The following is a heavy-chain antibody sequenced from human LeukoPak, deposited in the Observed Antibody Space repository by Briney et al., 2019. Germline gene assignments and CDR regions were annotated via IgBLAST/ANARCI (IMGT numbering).Heavy chain of an antibody. CDR2: IYYSGST. D-gene: IGHD1-7*01. V-gene: IGHV4-39*02. CDR3: AREFRHNWNYGYYYYYMDV. J-gene: IGHJ6*03. CDR1: GGSISSSSYY. Sequence: SETLSLTCTVSGGSISSSSYYWGWIRQPPGKGLEWIGTIYYSGSTYYNPSLKSRVTISIDTSKNQFSLKLSSVTAADTAVYYCAREFRHNWNYGYYYYYMDVWGKGTTVTVSS.